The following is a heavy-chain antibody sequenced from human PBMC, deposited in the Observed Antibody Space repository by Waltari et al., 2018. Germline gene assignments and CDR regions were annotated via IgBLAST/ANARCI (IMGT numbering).Heavy chain of an antibody. CDR2: IIPVFGIS. V-gene: IGHV1-69*10. J-gene: IGHJ4*02. Sequence: QVQMVQSGAEVKKPGSSVKVSCKTSGGTFDNYAISWVRQAPGQGLEWMGGIIPVFGISNDAQKYQGRVTITANKSTSTAYMDVRSLSSDDAAVYYCAGGGGCGYYTGHTALKIWGQGTLVTVSS. CDR3: AGGGGCGYYTGHTALKI. CDR1: GGTFDNYA. D-gene: IGHD3-3*01.